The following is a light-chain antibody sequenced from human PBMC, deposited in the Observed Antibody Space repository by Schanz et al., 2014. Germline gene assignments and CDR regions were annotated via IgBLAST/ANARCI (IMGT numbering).Light chain of an antibody. CDR2: DVS. J-gene: IGLJ1*01. V-gene: IGLV2-14*01. CDR3: SSYADSSTL. Sequence: QSALTQPPSASGSPGQSVTISCTGTSSDIGRYNYVSWYQQHPGKAPKLMIYDVSSRPSGVSNRFSGSKSGNTASLTISGLQAEDEADYYCSSYADSSTLFGPGTKLTVL. CDR1: SSDIGRYNY.